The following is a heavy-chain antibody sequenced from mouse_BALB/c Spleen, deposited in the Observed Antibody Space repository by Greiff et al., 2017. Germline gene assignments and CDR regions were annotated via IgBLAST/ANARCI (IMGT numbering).Heavy chain of an antibody. Sequence: EVKLVESGGGLVKPGGSLKLSCAASGFTFSSYTMSWVRQTPEKRLEWVATISSGGGNTYYPDSVKGRFTISRDNAKNNLYLQMSSLRSEDTALYYCARGDRPRFAYWGQGTLVTVSA. CDR3: ARGDRPRFAY. D-gene: IGHD2-14*01. CDR1: GFTFSSYT. V-gene: IGHV5-9*03. CDR2: ISSGGGNT. J-gene: IGHJ3*01.